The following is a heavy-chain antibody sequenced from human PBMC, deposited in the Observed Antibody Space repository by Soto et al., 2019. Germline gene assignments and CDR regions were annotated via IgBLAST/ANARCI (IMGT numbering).Heavy chain of an antibody. CDR2: VYPGDSDT. V-gene: IGHV5-51*01. Sequence: GESLKISCQASGYTFSKYWIAWVRQMPGKGLEYVGIVYPGDSDTRYSPSFQGQVTISVDTSTSTAYMQWNSLKASDSAMYYCARRLKDDSGSSPYYSAVAVWGRGTTVTVSS. J-gene: IGHJ6*02. CDR1: GYTFSKYW. CDR3: ARRLKDDSGSSPYYSAVAV. D-gene: IGHD2-15*01.